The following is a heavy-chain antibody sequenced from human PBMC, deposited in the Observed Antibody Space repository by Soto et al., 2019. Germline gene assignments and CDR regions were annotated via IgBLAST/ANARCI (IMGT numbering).Heavy chain of an antibody. CDR1: GFFFSAYC. Sequence: GGSLRLSCAASGFFFSAYCMSWVRQAPGKGLEWVASIKQDGSETYYLDSVKGRFTFSRDNAKNSLDLQMSRLRAEDTAVYYCARGPEGFHPLSNKWFDPWGQGPQGTVS. D-gene: IGHD3-10*01. V-gene: IGHV3-7*01. CDR2: IKQDGSET. CDR3: ARGPEGFHPLSNKWFDP. J-gene: IGHJ5*02.